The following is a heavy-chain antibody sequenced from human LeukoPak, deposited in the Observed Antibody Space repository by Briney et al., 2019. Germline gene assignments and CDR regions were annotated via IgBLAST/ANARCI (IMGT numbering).Heavy chain of an antibody. V-gene: IGHV4-34*01. Sequence: SETLSLTCAVYGGSFSGYYWSWIRQPPGKGLEWIGSIYYSGSTYYNPSLKSRVTISVDTSKNQFSLKLSSVTAADTAVYYCARQGDIVLMVYAMDYWGQGTLVTVSS. CDR2: IYYSGST. CDR3: ARQGDIVLMVYAMDY. D-gene: IGHD2-8*01. CDR1: GGSFSGYY. J-gene: IGHJ4*02.